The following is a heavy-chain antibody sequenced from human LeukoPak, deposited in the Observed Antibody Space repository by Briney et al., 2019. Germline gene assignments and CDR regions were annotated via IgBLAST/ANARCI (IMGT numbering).Heavy chain of an antibody. CDR3: VRGAQLPGIDC. CDR1: GFTFSSYW. CDR2: IHGDGSSTIT. J-gene: IGHJ4*02. Sequence: GGSLRLSCTAPGFTFSSYWMHCVRHAPGKGLMWVSRIHGDGSSTITSYADSVKGRFTISSDNAKNTLYLQMDSLRAEDTAVYYCVRGAQLPGIDCWGQGTLVTVSS. V-gene: IGHV3-74*01. D-gene: IGHD1-1*01.